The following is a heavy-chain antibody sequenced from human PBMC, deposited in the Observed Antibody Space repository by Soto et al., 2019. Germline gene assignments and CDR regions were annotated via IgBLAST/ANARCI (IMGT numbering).Heavy chain of an antibody. Sequence: GGSLRLSCAASGFTLTTYAMSWVHQAPGKGLEWVSSISGSGGTAHNVDSVKGRFTISRDNSKNTMYLQMNSLRAEDTAVYYCARELVLPTTTMSYFDHWGQGTLVTVSS. CDR2: ISGSGGTA. CDR3: ARELVLPTTTMSYFDH. D-gene: IGHD1-26*01. V-gene: IGHV3-23*01. CDR1: GFTLTTYA. J-gene: IGHJ4*02.